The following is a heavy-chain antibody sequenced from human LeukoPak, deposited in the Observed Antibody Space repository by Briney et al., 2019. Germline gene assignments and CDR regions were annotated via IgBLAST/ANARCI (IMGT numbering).Heavy chain of an antibody. CDR1: GYTFTGYY. CDR2: INPNRGGT. D-gene: IGHD2-2*01. Sequence: ASVKVSCKASGYTFTGYYMHWVRQAPGQGLEWMGWINPNRGGTNYAQKFQGRVTMTRDTSISTAYMELSRLRSDDTAVYYCARDFGIPAAIDYWGQGTLVTVSS. V-gene: IGHV1-2*02. CDR3: ARDFGIPAAIDY. J-gene: IGHJ4*02.